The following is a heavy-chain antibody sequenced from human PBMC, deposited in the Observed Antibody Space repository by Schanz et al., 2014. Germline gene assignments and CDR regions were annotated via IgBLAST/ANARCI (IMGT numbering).Heavy chain of an antibody. CDR2: ISSGGGST. Sequence: DVHLLESGGGLVQPGGSLRLSCAASEFTFSTYAMAWVRQAPGKGLEWVSSISSGGGSTYYADSVKGRFTISRDNSKNTLYLQMKSLRAEDTAVYYCAKGRFGELSAFDIWGQGTMVTVSS. D-gene: IGHD3-10*01. CDR3: AKGRFGELSAFDI. V-gene: IGHV3-23*01. CDR1: EFTFSTYA. J-gene: IGHJ3*02.